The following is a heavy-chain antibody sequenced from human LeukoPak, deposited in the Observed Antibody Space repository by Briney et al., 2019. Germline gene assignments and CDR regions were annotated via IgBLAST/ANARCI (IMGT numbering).Heavy chain of an antibody. CDR3: TTHGGYSSSWDAFDV. CDR1: GFTFSNAR. CDR2: IKSKTDGGTI. D-gene: IGHD6-13*01. V-gene: IGHV3-15*01. Sequence: GGSLRLSCAASGFTFSNARMSWVREAPGEGLEWVCRIKSKTDGGTIDYAAPVKGRFTNSRDDSKNTLYLQMNSLKAEDTAVYFCTTHGGYSSSWDAFDVWGEGTMVTVS. J-gene: IGHJ3*01.